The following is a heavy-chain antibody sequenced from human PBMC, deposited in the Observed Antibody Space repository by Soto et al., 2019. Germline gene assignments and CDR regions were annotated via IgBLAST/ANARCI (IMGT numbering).Heavy chain of an antibody. CDR1: GFTFSSYG. CDR3: ARDGPQTWTSFDH. Sequence: GGSLRLSCAGSGFTFSSYGMHWVRQAPGKGLEWVAVIWYDGTNKYYVDSVKGRFTISRDNSKNTVYLQMNSLRAEDTAVYYCARDGPQTWTSFDHWGQGTLVTVSS. V-gene: IGHV3-33*01. J-gene: IGHJ4*02. CDR2: IWYDGTNK.